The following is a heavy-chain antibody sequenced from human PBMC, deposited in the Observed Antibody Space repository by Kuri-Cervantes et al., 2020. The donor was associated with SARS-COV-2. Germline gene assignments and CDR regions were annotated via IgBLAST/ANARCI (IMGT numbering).Heavy chain of an antibody. CDR1: GDSVSINSAA. J-gene: IGHJ3*02. CDR2: TYYRSRWYD. V-gene: IGHV6-1*01. CDR3: ARGDAFDI. Sequence: SCEISGDSVSINSAAWTWSRQSTSRGLEWLGRTYYRSRWYDDYAFSVKSRITINPHTSKNQFSLLLNSVNPEEKAVYYCARGDAFDIWGQGTMVTVSS.